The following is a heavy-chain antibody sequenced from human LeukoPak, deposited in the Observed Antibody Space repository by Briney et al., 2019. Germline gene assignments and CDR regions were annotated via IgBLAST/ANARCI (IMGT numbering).Heavy chain of an antibody. CDR2: IYPGDSDT. J-gene: IGHJ4*02. D-gene: IGHD2-2*01. CDR3: ARHSFGSTRCFDY. Sequence: GESLKISCKGSGYSFTTYWIGWVRQMPGKGPEWMGIIYPGDSDTTYSPSFQGQVTISADKSISTAYLQWSSLKASDTAMYYCARHSFGSTRCFDYWGQGTLVTVSS. CDR1: GYSFTTYW. V-gene: IGHV5-51*01.